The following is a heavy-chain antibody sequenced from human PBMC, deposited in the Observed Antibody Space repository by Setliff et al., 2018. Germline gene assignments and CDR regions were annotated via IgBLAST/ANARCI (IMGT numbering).Heavy chain of an antibody. D-gene: IGHD6-19*01. J-gene: IGHJ2*01. CDR2: ITSSGYT. CDR1: GDSISIGAYF. V-gene: IGHV4-31*03. Sequence: LSLTCSVSGDSISIGAYFWSWIRHRPGEGLEYIGHITSSGYTNYSPSLQGRVAISLDTSKNQFSLELSSVTAADTAVYYCARSRTIAVKGGVFAVWGRGTLVTVSS. CDR3: ARSRTIAVKGGVFAV.